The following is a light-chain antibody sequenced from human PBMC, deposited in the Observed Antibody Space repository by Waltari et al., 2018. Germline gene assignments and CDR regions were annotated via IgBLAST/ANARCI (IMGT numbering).Light chain of an antibody. J-gene: IGKJ4*01. CDR3: QQYNSLLS. CDR1: QTISSSW. V-gene: IGKV1-5*03. CDR2: KAS. Sequence: DIQMTQSPSTLSASVGDRVTITCRASQTISSSWLAWYQQKPGKAPKLLIYKASSLESGVPSRFSGNGSETEFTLTISSLQPDDFATYYCQQYNSLLSFGGGTKVEIK.